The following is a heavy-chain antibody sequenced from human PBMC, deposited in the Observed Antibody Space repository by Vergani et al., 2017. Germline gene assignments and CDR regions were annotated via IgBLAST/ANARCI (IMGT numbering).Heavy chain of an antibody. V-gene: IGHV4-59*01. D-gene: IGHD5-24*01. Sequence: VQLVESGGGLVQPGGSLRLSCAASGFTFSSYSMNWVRQAPGKGLEWIGYIYYSGSTNYNPSLKSRVTISVDTSKNQFSLKLSSVTAADTAVYYCARDGDGYNSFDYWGQGTLVTVSS. CDR2: IYYSGST. CDR1: GFTFSSYS. J-gene: IGHJ4*02. CDR3: ARDGDGYNSFDY.